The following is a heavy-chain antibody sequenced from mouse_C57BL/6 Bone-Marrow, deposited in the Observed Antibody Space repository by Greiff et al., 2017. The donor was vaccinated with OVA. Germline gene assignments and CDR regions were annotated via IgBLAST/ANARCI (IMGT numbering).Heavy chain of an antibody. CDR1: GFNIKDYY. J-gene: IGHJ1*03. V-gene: IGHV14-1*01. D-gene: IGHD1-1*01. CDR2: IDPEDGDT. Sequence: VQLQQSGAELVRPGASVKLSCTASGFNIKDYYMHWVKQRPEQGLEWIGRIDPEDGDTEYAPKFQGKATMTADKSSNTAYLQLRILTSEDTAIYYCTTVITTVVRWYFDFWGTGTTVTVSS. CDR3: TTVITTVVRWYFDF.